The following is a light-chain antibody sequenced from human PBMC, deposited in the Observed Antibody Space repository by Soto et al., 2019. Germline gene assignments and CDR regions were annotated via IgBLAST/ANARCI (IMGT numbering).Light chain of an antibody. J-gene: IGLJ1*01. V-gene: IGLV1-40*01. Sequence: QSLLTHPPSLSGAPGQRVTISCTGSSSNIGAGYDVHWYQQLPGTAPKLLIYGNSNRPSGVPDRFSGSKSGTSASLAITGLQAEDEADYYCQSYDSSLSGYVFGTGTKVTV. CDR2: GNS. CDR1: SSNIGAGYD. CDR3: QSYDSSLSGYV.